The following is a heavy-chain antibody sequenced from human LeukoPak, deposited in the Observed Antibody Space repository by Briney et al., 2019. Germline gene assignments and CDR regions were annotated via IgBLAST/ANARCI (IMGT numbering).Heavy chain of an antibody. CDR1: GFTFSSYG. V-gene: IGHV3-7*01. Sequence: GGSLRLSCAASGFTFSSYGMHWVRQAPGKGLEWVANIKQDEGEKYYVDSVKGRFTISRDNAKNSLYLQMNSLRAEDTAVYYCARDKVVGATYFDYWGQGTLVTVSS. CDR3: ARDKVVGATYFDY. CDR2: IKQDEGEK. D-gene: IGHD2-15*01. J-gene: IGHJ4*02.